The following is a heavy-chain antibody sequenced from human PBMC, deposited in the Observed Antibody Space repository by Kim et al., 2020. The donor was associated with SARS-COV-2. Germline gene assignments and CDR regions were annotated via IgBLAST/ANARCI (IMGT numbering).Heavy chain of an antibody. Sequence: SETLSLTCAVYGGSFSGYYWSWIRQPPGKGLEWIGEINHSGSTNYNPSLKSRVTISVDTSKNQFSLKLSSVTAADTAVYYCARVGPSRGIAAAGQGEGHPVNFDYWGQGTLVTVSS. CDR2: INHSGST. CDR1: GGSFSGYY. D-gene: IGHD6-13*01. CDR3: ARVGPSRGIAAAGQGEGHPVNFDY. V-gene: IGHV4-34*01. J-gene: IGHJ4*02.